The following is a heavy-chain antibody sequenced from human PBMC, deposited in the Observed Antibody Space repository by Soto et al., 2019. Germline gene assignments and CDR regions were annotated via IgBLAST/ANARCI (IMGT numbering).Heavy chain of an antibody. CDR2: IKQDGSEK. CDR1: GFTFSSYW. Sequence: GGSLRLSCAASGFTFSSYWMSWVRQAPGKGLEWVANIKQDGSEKYYVDSVKGRFTISRDNAKNSLYLQMNSLRAEDTAVYYCARDLSGSSYIHYYYGMDVWGQGTTVTVSS. CDR3: ARDLSGSSYIHYYYGMDV. V-gene: IGHV3-7*03. D-gene: IGHD2-15*01. J-gene: IGHJ6*02.